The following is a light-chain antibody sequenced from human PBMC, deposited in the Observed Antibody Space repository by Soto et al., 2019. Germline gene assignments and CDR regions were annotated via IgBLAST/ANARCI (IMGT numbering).Light chain of an antibody. CDR2: GAS. CDR1: QSISDT. V-gene: IGKV3-15*01. Sequence: EIVLTQSPATLSLSPGGRATLSCRASQSISDTLAWYQQKPGQAHRLLIYGASTRAPGFPARFSGSGSGTDFTLTISSLQSEDFAVYYCKQYNNWPWTFGQGTKVDIK. CDR3: KQYNNWPWT. J-gene: IGKJ1*01.